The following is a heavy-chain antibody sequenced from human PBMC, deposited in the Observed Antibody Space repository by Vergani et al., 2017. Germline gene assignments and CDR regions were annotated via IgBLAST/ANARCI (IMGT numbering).Heavy chain of an antibody. D-gene: IGHD4-17*01. CDR1: SFSVSSHY. J-gene: IGHJ3*02. Sequence: LVESGGGLVQPGGSLRLSCAASSFSVSSHYMTCVRQAPGKGLEWVSTINIGGRTSYADSVKGRLTLTRDDSKNTLHLHMNSLRPEDTAVYYCARGMTTETTDLDGFDIWGQGTMVSVSS. CDR2: INIGGRT. V-gene: IGHV3-66*02. CDR3: ARGMTTETTDLDGFDI.